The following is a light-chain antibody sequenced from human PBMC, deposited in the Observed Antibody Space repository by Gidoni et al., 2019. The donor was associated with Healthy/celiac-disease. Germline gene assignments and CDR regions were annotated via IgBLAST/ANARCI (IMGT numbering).Light chain of an antibody. CDR3: QQRSNWPRMYT. J-gene: IGKJ2*01. Sequence: EIVLTHSPDTLSLSPGERATLSCRASQSVSSSVAWYQQKPGQAPRLLIYDASNRATGIPARFSGSGSGTDFTLTISSLEPEDFAVYYCQQRSNWPRMYTFGQGTKLEIK. V-gene: IGKV3-11*01. CDR2: DAS. CDR1: QSVSSS.